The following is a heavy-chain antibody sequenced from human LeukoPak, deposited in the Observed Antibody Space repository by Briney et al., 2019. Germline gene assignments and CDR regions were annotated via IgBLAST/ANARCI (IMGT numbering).Heavy chain of an antibody. V-gene: IGHV3-66*01. CDR3: ARVGQWFGELLTGFDY. J-gene: IGHJ4*02. CDR2: IYSGGST. CDR1: GFTVSSNY. Sequence: GGSLRLSCAASGFTVSSNYMSWVRQAPGKGLEWVSVIYSGGSTYYADSVKGRFTISRENSKNTLYLQMNSLRAEDTAVYYCARVGQWFGELLTGFDYWGQGTLVTVSS. D-gene: IGHD3-10*01.